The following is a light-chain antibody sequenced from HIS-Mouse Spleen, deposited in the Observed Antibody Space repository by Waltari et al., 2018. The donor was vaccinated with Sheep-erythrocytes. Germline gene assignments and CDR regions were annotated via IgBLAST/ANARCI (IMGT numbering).Light chain of an antibody. Sequence: DIVMTQSPDSLAVSLGESATINCKSSQSVLYSSNNKSYLAWYQQKPGQPPKLLIYWASTRESGVPDRFSGSGSGTDFTLTISSLQAEDVAVYYCQQYYSTPLTFGGGTKVEIK. CDR1: QSVLYSSNNKSY. J-gene: IGKJ4*01. V-gene: IGKV4-1*01. CDR3: QQYYSTPLT. CDR2: WAS.